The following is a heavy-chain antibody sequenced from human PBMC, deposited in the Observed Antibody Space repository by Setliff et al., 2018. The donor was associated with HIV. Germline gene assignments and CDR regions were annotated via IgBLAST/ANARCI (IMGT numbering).Heavy chain of an antibody. CDR2: IVVGSGNT. V-gene: IGHV1-58*01. CDR1: GFTFTSSA. Sequence: ASVKVSCKASGFTFTSSAVQWVRQARGQRLEWIGWIVVGSGNTNYAQKFQERVTITRDMSTSTAYMELSSLRSEDTAVYYCAAPRGGRDTMIVVVIDAFDIWGQGTMVTVSS. J-gene: IGHJ3*02. CDR3: AAPRGGRDTMIVVVIDAFDI. D-gene: IGHD3-22*01.